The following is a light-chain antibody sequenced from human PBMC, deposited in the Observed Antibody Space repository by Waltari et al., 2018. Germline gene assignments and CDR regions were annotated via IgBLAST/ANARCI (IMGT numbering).Light chain of an antibody. CDR3: SSYSGSNDYV. Sequence: QSALTQPPSASGSPGQSVTISCTGTSSAVGGYNYVPWYQQHPGKAPKLMIYEVNKRPSGVPDRFSGSKSGNTASLTVSGLQAEDEADYYCSSYSGSNDYVFGTGTEVTVL. CDR2: EVN. J-gene: IGLJ1*01. V-gene: IGLV2-8*01. CDR1: SSAVGGYNY.